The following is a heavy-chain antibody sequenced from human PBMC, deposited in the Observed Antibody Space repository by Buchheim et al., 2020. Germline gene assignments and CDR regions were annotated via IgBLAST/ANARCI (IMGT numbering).Heavy chain of an antibody. CDR2: ISSDGNNK. J-gene: IGHJ4*02. CDR1: GFTFSSYG. D-gene: IGHD1-26*01. Sequence: VQLVDSGGGVVQPGRSLRLSCAASGFTFSSYGMHWVRQAPDKGLEWVAVISSDGNNKYYADSVKGRFTISRDNSKNTLYLQMNSLGADDTAVYYCAKATYSGSYFADYWGQGTL. CDR3: AKATYSGSYFADY. V-gene: IGHV3-30*18.